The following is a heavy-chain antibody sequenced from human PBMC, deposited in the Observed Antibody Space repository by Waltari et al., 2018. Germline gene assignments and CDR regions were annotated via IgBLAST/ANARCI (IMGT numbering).Heavy chain of an antibody. CDR1: GFTFSSYA. CDR3: AKGQLSVNWGSLHDAFDI. Sequence: EVQLLESGGGLVQPGGSLRLSCAASGFTFSSYAMSWVRQAPGKGLEWVSAISGSGGSTYYADSVKGRFTISRDNSKNTLYLQMNSLRAEDTAVYYCAKGQLSVNWGSLHDAFDIWGQGTMVTVSS. CDR2: ISGSGGST. D-gene: IGHD7-27*01. V-gene: IGHV3-23*01. J-gene: IGHJ3*02.